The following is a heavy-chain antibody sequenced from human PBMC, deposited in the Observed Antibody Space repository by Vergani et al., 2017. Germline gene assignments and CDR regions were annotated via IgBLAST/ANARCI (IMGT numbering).Heavy chain of an antibody. Sequence: QVQLVQSGAEVKKPGASVKVSCKASGYTFTSYYMHWVRQAPGKGLEWMGIINPSGGSTSYAQKFQGRVTMTRDTSTSTVYMELSSLRSEDTAVYYCARSTHYDIVVVPAAIGWFDPWGQGTLVTVSS. CDR3: ARSTHYDIVVVPAAIGWFDP. CDR1: GYTFTSYY. V-gene: IGHV1-46*03. J-gene: IGHJ5*02. CDR2: INPSGGST. D-gene: IGHD2-2*02.